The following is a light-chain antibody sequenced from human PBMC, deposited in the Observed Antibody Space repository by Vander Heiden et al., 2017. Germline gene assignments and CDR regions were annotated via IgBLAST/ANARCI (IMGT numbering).Light chain of an antibody. CDR3: LQHKNYPLT. J-gene: IGKJ2*01. V-gene: IGKV1-17*03. CDR2: AAF. CDR1: QDITSY. Sequence: DIQVTESPSALSASVGDRVTFTCRASQDITSYLSWFQQKPGKVPKRLIYAAFSLQSGVPSRFSGSGSGTEFTLTISSLQPEDFATYYCLQHKNYPLTFGQGTKLEVK.